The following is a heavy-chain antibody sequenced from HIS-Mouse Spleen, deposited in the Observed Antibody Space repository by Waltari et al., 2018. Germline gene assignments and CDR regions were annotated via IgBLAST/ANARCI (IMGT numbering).Heavy chain of an antibody. V-gene: IGHV4-39*07. J-gene: IGHJ2*01. CDR3: AREIPYSSSWYDWYFDL. Sequence: QLQLQESGPGLVKPSETLSLTCTVSVCSISSSSYYWGGIRQPPGKGLEWIGSIYYSGSTYYNPSLKSRVTISVDTSKNQFSLKLSSVTAADTAVYYCAREIPYSSSWYDWYFDLWGRGTLVTVSS. CDR1: VCSISSSSYY. CDR2: IYYSGST. D-gene: IGHD6-13*01.